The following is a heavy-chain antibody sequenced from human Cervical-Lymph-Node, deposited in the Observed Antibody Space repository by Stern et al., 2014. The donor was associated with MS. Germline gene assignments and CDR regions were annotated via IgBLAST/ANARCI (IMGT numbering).Heavy chain of an antibody. Sequence: VQLVESGGGVVQPGRALRLSCAATGFNFSSYAMQWVRQAPGKGLEWLAVISSDGSKAYYTESVKGRFTVSRDKSKHPLILPVSSLRPEDTAEYYCARDLVWFGELDRGAMDVWGHGTPVTVSS. V-gene: IGHV3-30-3*01. CDR1: GFNFSSYA. J-gene: IGHJ6*02. CDR2: ISSDGSKA. D-gene: IGHD3-10*01. CDR3: ARDLVWFGELDRGAMDV.